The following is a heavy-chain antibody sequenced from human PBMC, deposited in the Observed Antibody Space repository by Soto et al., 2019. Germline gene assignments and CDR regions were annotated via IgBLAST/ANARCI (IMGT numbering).Heavy chain of an antibody. CDR3: ARGLRRQLLNWFDP. Sequence: SETLSLTCTVSGGSLSSYYWSWIRQPPGKGLEWIGYIYYIGSTNYNPSLKSRVTISVDTSKNQFSLKLSSVTAAGTAVYYCARGLRRQLLNWFDPWGQGTLVTVSS. J-gene: IGHJ5*02. V-gene: IGHV4-59*01. CDR2: IYYIGST. D-gene: IGHD2-2*01. CDR1: GGSLSSYY.